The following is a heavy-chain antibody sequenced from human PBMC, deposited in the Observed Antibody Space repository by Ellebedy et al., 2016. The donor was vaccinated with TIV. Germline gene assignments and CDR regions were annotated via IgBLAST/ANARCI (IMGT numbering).Heavy chain of an antibody. CDR2: MRYDGSNK. CDR3: AKFPYYYDSSGYSF. D-gene: IGHD3-22*01. Sequence: GEPLKISCAASGFTFSDYGMHWVRQAPGKGLEWVAFMRYDGSNKYYADSVKGRFTISRDNSKNTLYLRMNSLRAEDTAVYYCAKFPYYYDSSGYSFWGQGTLVTVSS. V-gene: IGHV3-30*02. J-gene: IGHJ4*02. CDR1: GFTFSDYG.